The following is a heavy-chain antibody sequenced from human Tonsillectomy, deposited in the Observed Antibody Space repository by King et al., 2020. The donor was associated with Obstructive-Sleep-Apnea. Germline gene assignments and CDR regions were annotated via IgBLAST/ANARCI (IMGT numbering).Heavy chain of an antibody. Sequence: QLVQSGGGVVQPGRSLRLSCAASGFTFSSYGMHWVRQAPGKGLEWVAVIWYDGSNKYYADSVKGRFTISRDNSKNTLYLQMNSLRAEDTAVYYCASRLLGGTGYYYYYGMDVWGQGTTVTVSS. CDR2: IWYDGSNK. J-gene: IGHJ6*02. CDR1: GFTFSSYG. V-gene: IGHV3-33*01. CDR3: ASRLLGGTGYYYYYGMDV. D-gene: IGHD3-3*01.